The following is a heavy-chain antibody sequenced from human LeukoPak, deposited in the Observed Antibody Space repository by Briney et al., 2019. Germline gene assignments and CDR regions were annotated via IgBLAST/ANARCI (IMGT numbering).Heavy chain of an antibody. CDR2: IYSGGST. CDR1: GFTVSSNY. Sequence: GGSLRLSCAASGFTVSSNYMSWVHQAPGKGLEWVSVIYSGGSTYYADSVKGRFTISRDNFKNTLYLQMNSLRAEDTAVYYCARDLAVDYWGQGSLVTVSS. J-gene: IGHJ4*02. V-gene: IGHV3-53*01. CDR3: ARDLAVDY.